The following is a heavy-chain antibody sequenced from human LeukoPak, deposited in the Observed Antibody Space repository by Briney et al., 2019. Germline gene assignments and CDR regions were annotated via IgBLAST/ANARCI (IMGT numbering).Heavy chain of an antibody. Sequence: PSETLSLTCTVSGGSISSYYWSWIRQPPGKGLEWIGYIYYSGSTNYNPSLKSRVTISVDTSKNQFSLKLSSVTAADTAVYYSARHRNRSRGFDPWGQGTLVTVSS. V-gene: IGHV4-59*08. J-gene: IGHJ5*02. CDR1: GGSISSYY. CDR2: IYYSGST. D-gene: IGHD1-14*01. CDR3: ARHRNRSRGFDP.